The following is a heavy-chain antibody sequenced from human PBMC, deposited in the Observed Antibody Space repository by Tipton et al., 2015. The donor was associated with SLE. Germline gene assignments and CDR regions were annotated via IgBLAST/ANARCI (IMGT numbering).Heavy chain of an antibody. J-gene: IGHJ5*02. V-gene: IGHV4-34*01. CDR2: VYHGGTT. CDR3: ARDQEMASGENRFDP. Sequence: TLSLTCAVYGESFSGHYWSWIRQPPGKGLEWIGSVYHGGTTYYNPSLNSRVTMSVDTSKNQFSLNLSSVTAADTAIYYCARDQEMASGENRFDPWGQGTLVTVSS. CDR1: GESFSGHY. D-gene: IGHD5-24*01.